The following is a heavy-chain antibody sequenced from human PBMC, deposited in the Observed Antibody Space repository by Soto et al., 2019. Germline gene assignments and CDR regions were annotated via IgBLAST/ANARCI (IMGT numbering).Heavy chain of an antibody. J-gene: IGHJ6*02. V-gene: IGHV1-8*01. CDR3: ARASYYEFWSGYYWQSDYYYYYGMDV. CDR1: GYTFTSYD. Sequence: ASVKVSCKASGYTFTSYDINWVRQATGQGLEWMGWMNPNSGNTGYAQKFQGRVTMTRNTSISTAYMELSSLRSEDTAVYYCARASYYEFWSGYYWQSDYYYYYGMDVWGQGTTVTVSS. CDR2: MNPNSGNT. D-gene: IGHD3-3*01.